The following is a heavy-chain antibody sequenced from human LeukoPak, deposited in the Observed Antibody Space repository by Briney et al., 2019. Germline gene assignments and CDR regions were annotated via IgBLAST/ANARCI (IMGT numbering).Heavy chain of an antibody. Sequence: PGGSLRLSCAASGFTVSSNYMTWLRQAPGKGLEWVSVIYRAGNTYYTDSVKGRFTISRDNSKNTVYLQMNSLRAEDTAVYYCATSSYAGNAGGSVGPWGQGTLVTVSS. J-gene: IGHJ5*02. CDR2: IYRAGNT. CDR1: GFTVSSNY. D-gene: IGHD4-23*01. CDR3: ATSSYAGNAGGSVGP. V-gene: IGHV3-53*01.